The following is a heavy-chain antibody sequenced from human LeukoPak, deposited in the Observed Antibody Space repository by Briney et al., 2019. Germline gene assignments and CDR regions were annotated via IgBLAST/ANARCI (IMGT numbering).Heavy chain of an antibody. D-gene: IGHD3-3*01. V-gene: IGHV3-30*02. CDR2: IQYDGSNK. J-gene: IGHJ4*02. Sequence: GGSLRLSCAASGFTFSSYGMHWVRQAPGKGLEWVAFIQYDGSNKYYADSVKGRFTISRDNSKSTLYLQMNSLRAEDTAVYYCAKVWGGVFGVANLDYWGQGTLVTVSS. CDR3: AKVWGGVFGVANLDY. CDR1: GFTFSSYG.